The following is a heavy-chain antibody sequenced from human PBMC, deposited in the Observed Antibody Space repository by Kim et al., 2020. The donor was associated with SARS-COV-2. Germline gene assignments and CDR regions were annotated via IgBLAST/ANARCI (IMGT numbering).Heavy chain of an antibody. CDR3: ARAQRGDEDAAIPRWF. D-gene: IGHD2-21*01. Sequence: ASVKVSCKVSRNMFTSYAITWVRQAPGQGLEWMGWISAFNGETKYAQNVRDRVTMTTDTSTNTVYMELRSLIPDDTAVYYCARAQRGDEDAAIPRWF. CDR2: ISAFNGET. V-gene: IGHV1-18*01. CDR1: RNMFTSYA. J-gene: IGHJ5*01.